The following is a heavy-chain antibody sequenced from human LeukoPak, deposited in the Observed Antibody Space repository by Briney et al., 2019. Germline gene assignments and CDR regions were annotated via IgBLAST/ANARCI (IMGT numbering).Heavy chain of an antibody. D-gene: IGHD2/OR15-2a*01. CDR2: ISYSGIA. J-gene: IGHJ4*02. V-gene: IGHV4-31*11. Sequence: PSQTLSLTCAVSGGSFSSSGYYWSWIRHHPGKGLEWLACISYSGIAYYNPSLKSRLTISVDTSKNQFSLELSSVTAADTALYYCARVLYDYYFDYWGQGTLVTVSS. CDR3: ARVLYDYYFDY. CDR1: GGSFSSSGYY.